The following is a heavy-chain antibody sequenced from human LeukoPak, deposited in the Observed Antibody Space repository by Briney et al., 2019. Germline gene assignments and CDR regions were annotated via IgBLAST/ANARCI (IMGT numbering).Heavy chain of an antibody. J-gene: IGHJ4*02. CDR3: ARQSISGSSLSYFDY. V-gene: IGHV4-59*01. CDR1: GGSISSYY. Sequence: PSETLSLTCTVSGGSISSYYWSWIRQPPVKGLEWIGNIYDSGSTNYNPSLKSRVTISVDTSKNQCSLQLRSVTAADAAVYYCARQSISGSSLSYFDYWGQGTLVNVSS. D-gene: IGHD3-22*01. CDR2: IYDSGST.